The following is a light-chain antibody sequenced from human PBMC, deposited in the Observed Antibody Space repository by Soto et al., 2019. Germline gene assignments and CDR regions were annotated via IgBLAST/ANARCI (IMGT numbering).Light chain of an antibody. Sequence: SYELTQPPSVSVAPGKTARITCGGNNIGSKSVHWYQQKPGQAPVLVIYYDSDRPSGIPERFSGSNSGNTATLTISRVEAGDEADYYCQVWDSSSAVVFGAGTKLTVL. J-gene: IGLJ2*01. CDR3: QVWDSSSAVV. V-gene: IGLV3-21*04. CDR1: NIGSKS. CDR2: YDS.